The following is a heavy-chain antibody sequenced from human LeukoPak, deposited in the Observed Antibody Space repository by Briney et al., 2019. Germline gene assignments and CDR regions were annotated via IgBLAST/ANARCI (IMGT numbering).Heavy chain of an antibody. CDR2: ISSSSSYI. V-gene: IGHV3-21*01. CDR1: GFTFSSYS. D-gene: IGHD3-10*01. J-gene: IGHJ4*02. CDR3: ARDSGSGSYYRDY. Sequence: GGSLRLSCAASGFTFSSYSMNWVRQAPGKGLEWVSSISSSSSYIYYADSVKGRFTISRDNAKNSLYLQMNSLRAEDTAVYYCARDSGSGSYYRDYWGRGTLVTVSS.